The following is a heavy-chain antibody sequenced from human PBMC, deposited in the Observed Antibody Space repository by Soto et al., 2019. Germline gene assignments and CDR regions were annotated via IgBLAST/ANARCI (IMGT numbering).Heavy chain of an antibody. CDR3: ARVGRAVPAAMPRYYYYGMDV. CDR2: IIPIFGTA. CDR1: GGTFSSYA. V-gene: IGHV1-69*13. J-gene: IGHJ6*02. Sequence: ASVKVSCKASGGTFSSYAISWVRQAPGQGLEWMGGIIPIFGTANYAQKFQGRVTITADESTSTAYMELSSLRSEDTAVYYCARVGRAVPAAMPRYYYYGMDVWGQGTTVTVSS. D-gene: IGHD2-2*01.